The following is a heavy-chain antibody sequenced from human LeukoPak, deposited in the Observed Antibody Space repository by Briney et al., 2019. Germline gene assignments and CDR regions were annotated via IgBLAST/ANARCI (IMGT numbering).Heavy chain of an antibody. D-gene: IGHD1-26*01. CDR1: GYTFTGYY. CDR3: ARDLAIVGAVYYFVY. Sequence: ASVKVSCKASGYTFTGYYMHWVRQAPGQGLEWMGWINPNSGGINYAQKSQGRVTMTRDTSISTAYMELSRLRSDDTSVYYCARDLAIVGAVYYFVYWRQGTLVTVSS. J-gene: IGHJ4*02. CDR2: INPNSGGI. V-gene: IGHV1-2*02.